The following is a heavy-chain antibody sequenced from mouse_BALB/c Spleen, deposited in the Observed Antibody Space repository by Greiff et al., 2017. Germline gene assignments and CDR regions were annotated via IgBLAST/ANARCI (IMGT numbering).Heavy chain of an antibody. CDR2: IWGGGST. CDR1: GFSLTDYG. Sequence: QVQLKESGPGLVAPSQSLSITCSVSGFSLTDYGVSWIRQPPGKGLEWLGVIWGGGSTYYNSALKSRLSISKDNSKSQVFLKMNSLQTDDTAMYYCAKHEIYYGSRGDAMDYWGQGTSVTVSS. D-gene: IGHD1-1*01. CDR3: AKHEIYYGSRGDAMDY. V-gene: IGHV2-6-5*01. J-gene: IGHJ4*01.